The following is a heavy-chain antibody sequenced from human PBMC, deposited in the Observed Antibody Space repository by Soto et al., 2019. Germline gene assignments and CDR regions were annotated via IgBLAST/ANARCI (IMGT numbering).Heavy chain of an antibody. CDR2: ISSSSSTI. CDR1: GFTFSSYS. CDR3: ASRSGWDYGIDV. D-gene: IGHD6-19*01. J-gene: IGHJ6*02. Sequence: LRLSCAASGFTFSSYSMNWVRQAPGKGLEWVSYISSSSSTIHYADSVKGRFTISRDNAKNSLYLQMNSLRAEDTAVYYCASRSGWDYGIDVWGQGTTVTVSS. V-gene: IGHV3-48*01.